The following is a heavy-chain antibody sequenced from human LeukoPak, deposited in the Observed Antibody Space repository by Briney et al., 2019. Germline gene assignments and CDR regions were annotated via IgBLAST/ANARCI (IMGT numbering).Heavy chain of an antibody. CDR1: GFTFRTSG. D-gene: IGHD3-10*01. Sequence: GSLRLSCAASGFTFRTSGMNWVRQAPGKGLEWVSYISSSGTTISYAQSVKGRFTITRDNAQNSLTLHMNSLRAEDTAVYYCAKEDYYYGSGSRFDYWGQGTLVTVSS. CDR2: ISSSGTTI. V-gene: IGHV3-48*01. CDR3: AKEDYYYGSGSRFDY. J-gene: IGHJ4*02.